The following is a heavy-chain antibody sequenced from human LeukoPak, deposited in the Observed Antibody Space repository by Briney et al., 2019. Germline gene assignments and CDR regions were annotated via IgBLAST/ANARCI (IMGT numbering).Heavy chain of an antibody. J-gene: IGHJ4*02. V-gene: IGHV3-11*06. CDR2: IGISSGNT. Sequence: GGSLRLSCAASGFPFSEYSMNWVRQAPGKGLEWISYIGISSGNTKYADSVKGRFTVSGDNARNSLYLQTNSLRVEDTAVYYCARDHNYAFDNRGQGTLVTVSS. CDR1: GFPFSEYS. D-gene: IGHD1-1*01. CDR3: ARDHNYAFDN.